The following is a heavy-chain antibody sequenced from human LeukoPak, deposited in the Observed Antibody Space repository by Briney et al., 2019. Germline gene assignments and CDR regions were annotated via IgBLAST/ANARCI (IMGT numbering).Heavy chain of an antibody. D-gene: IGHD3-9*01. CDR2: IYYSGST. J-gene: IGHJ3*02. V-gene: IGHV4-30-4*08. Sequence: SETLSLTCPVSGGSISSGDYYWSWIRQPPGKGLEWIGYIYYSGSTYYNPSLKSRVTISVDTSKNQFSLKLSSVTAADTAVYYCARAGFLTGYYGGIDAFDIWGQGTMVTVSS. CDR3: ARAGFLTGYYGGIDAFDI. CDR1: GGSISSGDYY.